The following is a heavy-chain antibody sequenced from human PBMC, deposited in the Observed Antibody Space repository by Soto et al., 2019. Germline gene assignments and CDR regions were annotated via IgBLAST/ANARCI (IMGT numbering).Heavy chain of an antibody. CDR3: ARDVGYCISTSCYSWFDT. CDR2: IYYSGST. V-gene: IGHV4-59*01. J-gene: IGHJ5*02. CDR1: GGSISSYY. D-gene: IGHD2-2*01. Sequence: QVQLQESGPGLVKPSETLSLTCTVSGGSISSYYWSWIRQPPGKGLEWIGYIYYSGSTNYNPSLKSRVTISVDTSKNQFSLKLSSVTAADTAVYYCARDVGYCISTSCYSWFDTWGQGTLVTVSS.